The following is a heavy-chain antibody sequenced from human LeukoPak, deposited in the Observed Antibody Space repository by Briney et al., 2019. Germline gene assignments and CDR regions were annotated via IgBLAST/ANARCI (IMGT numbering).Heavy chain of an antibody. Sequence: GESLKISCNASGYSFTSYWIGWVRQMAGKVLEWMGIIYPGDSDTRYSPSFQGQVTISADTTISTAYLPWSSLKASDTAMYYCARHIGNSSTRGPYYDFWSGYSPRYYYYGMDVWGQGTTVTVSS. D-gene: IGHD3-3*01. J-gene: IGHJ6*02. CDR1: GYSFTSYW. V-gene: IGHV5-51*01. CDR3: ARHIGNSSTRGPYYDFWSGYSPRYYYYGMDV. CDR2: IYPGDSDT.